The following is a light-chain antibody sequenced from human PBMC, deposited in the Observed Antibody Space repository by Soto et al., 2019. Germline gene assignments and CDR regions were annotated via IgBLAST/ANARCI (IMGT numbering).Light chain of an antibody. CDR3: QQYNTWPPYT. J-gene: IGKJ2*01. CDR2: DAS. V-gene: IGKV3-15*01. CDR1: QTVESN. Sequence: EILMTQSPATLSVSPGERATLSCRASQTVESNFAWYQQQPGQAPRLLIYDASIRATDIPARFSGSGSGTEFTLTISSLQSEDFAVYYCQQYNTWPPYTFGQGTKVEIK.